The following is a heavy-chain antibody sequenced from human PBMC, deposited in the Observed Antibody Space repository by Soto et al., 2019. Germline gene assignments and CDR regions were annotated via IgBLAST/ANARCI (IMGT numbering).Heavy chain of an antibody. V-gene: IGHV4-59*08. D-gene: IGHD2-8*01. CDR3: ARHVWGDYYSYGMDV. CDR2: IYYSGST. CDR1: GGSISSYY. J-gene: IGHJ6*02. Sequence: SETLSLTCTVSGGSISSYYWSWIRQPPGKGLEWIGYIYYSGSTNYNPSLKSRVTISVDTSKNQSSLKLSSVTAADTAVYYCARHVWGDYYSYGMDVRGQGTTVTVSS.